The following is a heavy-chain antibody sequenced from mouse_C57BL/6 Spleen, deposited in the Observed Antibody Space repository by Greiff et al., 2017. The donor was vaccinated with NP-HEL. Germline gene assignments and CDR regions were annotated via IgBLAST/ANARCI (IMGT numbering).Heavy chain of an antibody. D-gene: IGHD2-4*01. CDR2: IDPEDGET. J-gene: IGHJ3*01. CDR3: ARSRDDYDYDGRFAY. Sequence: EVNLVESGAELVKPGASVKLSCTASGFNIKDYYMHWVKQRTEQGLEWIGRIDPEDGETKYAPKFQGKATITADTSSNTAYLQLSSLTSEDTAVYYCARSRDDYDYDGRFAYWGQGTLVTVSA. V-gene: IGHV14-2*01. CDR1: GFNIKDYY.